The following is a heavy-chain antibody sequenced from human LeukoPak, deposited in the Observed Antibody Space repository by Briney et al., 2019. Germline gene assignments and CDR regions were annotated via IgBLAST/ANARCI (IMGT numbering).Heavy chain of an antibody. J-gene: IGHJ6*02. CDR1: GGSLSSYY. CDR2: MYYRWSP. V-gene: IGHV4-59*08. CDR3: ARSIVVAGIVSDYYYYGMDV. D-gene: IGHD6-19*01. Sequence: PSETLSLTCTVSGGSLSSYYWIWIRQPPAKGLERIGYMYYRWSPNYNPSLKSRVTISVHTSKKQFSLMLSSVTAADTAVYYCARSIVVAGIVSDYYYYGMDVWGQGTTVTVSS.